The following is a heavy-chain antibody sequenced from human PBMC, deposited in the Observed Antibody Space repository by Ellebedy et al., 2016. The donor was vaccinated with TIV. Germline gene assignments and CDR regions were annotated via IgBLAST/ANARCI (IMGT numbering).Heavy chain of an antibody. CDR3: ASLRGYNYGVNPSADLEM. Sequence: GGSLRLSCAASGFTPSNYGIHWVRQAPSKGLEWVAVIGSDVTSQYYAASVKGRFTISRDSSKNTVYLQMNSLRAEDTAVYYCASLRGYNYGVNPSADLEMWGQGTMVTVSS. V-gene: IGHV3-33*08. D-gene: IGHD5-18*01. CDR1: GFTPSNYG. CDR2: IGSDVTSQ. J-gene: IGHJ1*01.